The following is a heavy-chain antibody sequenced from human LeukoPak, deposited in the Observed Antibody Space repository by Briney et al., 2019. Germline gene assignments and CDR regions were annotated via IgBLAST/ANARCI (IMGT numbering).Heavy chain of an antibody. Sequence: PGGSLRLSCAASGFTFSSYAMHWVRQAPGKGLEWVAVISYDGSNKYYADSVKGRFTISRDNSKNTLYLQMNSLRAEDTAVYYCARDQRQYYYDTSGLDYWGQGTLVTVSS. D-gene: IGHD3-22*01. CDR1: GFTFSSYA. CDR2: ISYDGSNK. V-gene: IGHV3-30-3*01. J-gene: IGHJ4*02. CDR3: ARDQRQYYYDTSGLDY.